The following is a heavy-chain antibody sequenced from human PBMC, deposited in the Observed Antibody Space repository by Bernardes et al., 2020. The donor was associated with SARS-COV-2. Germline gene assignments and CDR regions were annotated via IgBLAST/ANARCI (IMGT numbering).Heavy chain of an antibody. V-gene: IGHV3-48*02. CDR2: ISSSSSTI. D-gene: IGHD5-18*01. Sequence: GGSLRLSCAASGFTFSGYNMNWVRQAPGKGLEWISYISSSSSTIEYADSVKGRFTISRDNAKKSLYLQMNSLRDDDTAVYFCARATAMVTRFDYWGQGTLVTVSS. CDR1: GFTFSGYN. CDR3: ARATAMVTRFDY. J-gene: IGHJ4*02.